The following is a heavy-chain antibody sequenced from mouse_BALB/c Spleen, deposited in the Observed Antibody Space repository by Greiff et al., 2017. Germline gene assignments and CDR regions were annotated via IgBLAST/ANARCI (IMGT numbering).Heavy chain of an antibody. CDR3: ARDLLRFAY. CDR2: ISDGGSYT. Sequence: EVQLVESGGGLVKPGGSLKLSCAASGFTFSDYYMYWVRQTPEKRLEWVATISDGGSYTYYPDSVKGRFTISRDNAKNNLYLQMSSLKSEDTAMYYCARDLLRFAYWGQGTLVTVSA. V-gene: IGHV5-4*02. J-gene: IGHJ3*01. CDR1: GFTFSDYY. D-gene: IGHD1-1*01.